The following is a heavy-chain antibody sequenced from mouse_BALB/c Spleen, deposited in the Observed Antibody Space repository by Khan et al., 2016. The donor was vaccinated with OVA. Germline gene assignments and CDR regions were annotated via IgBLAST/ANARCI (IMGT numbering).Heavy chain of an antibody. V-gene: IGHV1-77*01. J-gene: IGHJ2*01. CDR2: IYPGSCST. Sequence: QVQLQQPGPVLVKPGASVKMSCKASGYTFTDYIINWVRQRTGQGLEWIGQIYPGSCSTYYNEKFKGKATLTADKSSNTAYMQLRSLTSEDSAVYFCARSGYGSLGYWGQGTTLTVSS. D-gene: IGHD1-1*01. CDR3: ARSGYGSLGY. CDR1: GYTFTDYI.